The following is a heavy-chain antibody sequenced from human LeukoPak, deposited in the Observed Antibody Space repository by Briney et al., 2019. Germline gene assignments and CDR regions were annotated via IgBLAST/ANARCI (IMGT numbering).Heavy chain of an antibody. D-gene: IGHD3-10*01. V-gene: IGHV4-34*01. CDR3: ARMGGRITMVRGADP. Sequence: SETLSLTCAVYGGSFSGYYWSWIRQPPGKGLEWIGEINHSGSTNYNPSLKSRVTISVDTSKHQFSLKLSSVTAADTAVYYCARMGGRITMVRGADPWGQGTLVTVSA. CDR1: GGSFSGYY. J-gene: IGHJ5*02. CDR2: INHSGST.